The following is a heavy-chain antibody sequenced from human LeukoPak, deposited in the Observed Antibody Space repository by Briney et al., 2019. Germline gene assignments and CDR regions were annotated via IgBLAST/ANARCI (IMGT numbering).Heavy chain of an antibody. CDR1: GYTFTSYG. V-gene: IGHV1-18*01. Sequence: GASVRVSCKASGYTFTSYGISWVRQAPGQGLEWMGWISAYNGNTNYAQKLQGRVTMTTDTSTSTAYMELRSLRSDDTAVYYCARRHIVVVVADIYYYYGMDVWGQGTTVTVSS. CDR3: ARRHIVVVVADIYYYYGMDV. D-gene: IGHD2-15*01. J-gene: IGHJ6*02. CDR2: ISAYNGNT.